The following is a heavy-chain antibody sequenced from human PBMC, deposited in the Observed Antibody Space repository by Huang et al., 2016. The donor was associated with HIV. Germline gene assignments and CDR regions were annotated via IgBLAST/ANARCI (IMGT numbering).Heavy chain of an antibody. D-gene: IGHD6-13*01. V-gene: IGHV1-18*04. Sequence: QVQLVQSGGEVKKPGASVKVSCKVSGYTFTSYGISWVRQAPGQGLEWMGGISAYNGNKNYAQKLQGRVTMTKDTSTSTAYMGLRSLRSDDTAVYYCARDVAEMAAAGENYYYYGMDVWGQGTTVTVSS. CDR2: ISAYNGNK. CDR3: ARDVAEMAAAGENYYYYGMDV. CDR1: GYTFTSYG. J-gene: IGHJ6*02.